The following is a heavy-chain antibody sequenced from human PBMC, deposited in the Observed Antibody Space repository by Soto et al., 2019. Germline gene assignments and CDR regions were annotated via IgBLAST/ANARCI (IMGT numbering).Heavy chain of an antibody. J-gene: IGHJ4*02. CDR2: IFHSGTA. V-gene: IGHV4-31*03. CDR3: ARVYSGYDYLDY. D-gene: IGHD5-12*01. CDR1: GGSISSGGYY. Sequence: PSETLSLTCTVSGGSISSGGYYWNWIRQHPEKGLEWIGYIFHSGTAYYNPSLQSRATISVDTSKNQFSLRLTSVTVADTAVYYCARVYSGYDYLDYWGPGTLVNVSS.